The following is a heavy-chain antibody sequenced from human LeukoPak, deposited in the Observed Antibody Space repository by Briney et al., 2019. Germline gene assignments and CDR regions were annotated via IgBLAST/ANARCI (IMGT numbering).Heavy chain of an antibody. CDR1: GYTFTGYY. J-gene: IGHJ6*03. V-gene: IGHV1-2*02. CDR3: ARSPITMVRGVNDYYYYMDV. D-gene: IGHD3-10*01. CDR2: INPNSGGT. Sequence: GASVKVSCKASGYTFTGYYMHWVRQAPGQGLEWMGWINPNSGGTNYAQNFQGRVTMTRDTSITTDYMELSRLRSDDTAVYYCARSPITMVRGVNDYYYYMDVWGKGTTVTVS.